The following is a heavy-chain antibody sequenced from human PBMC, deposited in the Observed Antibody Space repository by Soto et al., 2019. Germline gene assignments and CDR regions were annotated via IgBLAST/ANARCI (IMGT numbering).Heavy chain of an antibody. V-gene: IGHV4-31*03. Sequence: SETLSLTCTVSGGSISSSAYYWSWIRQHPGKGLEWIGYIYYSGSTYYNPSLKSRVIISKDTSKNQFSLKLNSVTAADTALYYCATGPHDYVSVWGLRTTVTVSS. CDR2: IYYSGST. CDR1: GGSISSSAYY. J-gene: IGHJ6*02. CDR3: ATGPHDYVSV. D-gene: IGHD3-16*01.